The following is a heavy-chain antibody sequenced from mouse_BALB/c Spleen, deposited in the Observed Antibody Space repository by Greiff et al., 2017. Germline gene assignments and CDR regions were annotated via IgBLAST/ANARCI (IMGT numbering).Heavy chain of an antibody. CDR2: ISYSGST. D-gene: IGHD2-4*01. V-gene: IGHV3-2*02. CDR3: AIYDYDEGFAY. CDR1: GYSITSDYA. J-gene: IGHJ3*01. Sequence: EVKLMESGPGLVKPSQSLSLTCTVTGYSITSDYAWNWIRQFPGNKLEWMGYISYSGSTSYNPSLKSRISITRDTSKNQFFLQLNSVTTEDTATYYCAIYDYDEGFAYWGQGTLVTVSA.